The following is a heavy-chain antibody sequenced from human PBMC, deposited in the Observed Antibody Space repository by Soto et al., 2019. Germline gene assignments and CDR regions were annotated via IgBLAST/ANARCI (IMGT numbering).Heavy chain of an antibody. CDR3: ARDIENNAGYYYGMDV. CDR2: INAGNGNT. CDR1: GYTFTSYA. Sequence: QVQLVQSGAEVKKPGASVKVSCKASGYTFTSYAMHWVRQAPGQRLEWMGWINAGNGNTKYSQKFQGRVTITRDTSASTAYMELSSLRSEDTAVYYCARDIENNAGYYYGMDVWGQGTTVTVSS. V-gene: IGHV1-3*01. D-gene: IGHD1-20*01. J-gene: IGHJ6*02.